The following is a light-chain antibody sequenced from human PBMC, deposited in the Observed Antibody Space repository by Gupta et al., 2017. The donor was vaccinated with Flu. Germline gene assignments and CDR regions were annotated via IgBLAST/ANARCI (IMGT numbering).Light chain of an antibody. CDR2: EVN. V-gene: IGLV2-14*01. CDR1: SSDVSGYVF. Sequence: QSALTQPASVSGSPGQSITIPCTGTSSDVSGYVFVSWYQQHPGKAPKLMIYEVNRRPAGVSNRFSGSKSGNAASLTISGLQAEDEADYYCSSFTTSSTVVFGGGTKLTVL. CDR3: SSFTTSSTVV. J-gene: IGLJ2*01.